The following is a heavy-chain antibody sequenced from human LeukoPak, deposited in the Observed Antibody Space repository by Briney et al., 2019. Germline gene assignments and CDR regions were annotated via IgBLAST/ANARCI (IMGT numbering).Heavy chain of an antibody. J-gene: IGHJ4*02. D-gene: IGHD6-19*01. CDR2: IYSGGST. CDR3: ARGQRYSSGWASDY. Sequence: GGSLRLSCAASGFTFSSYAMHWVRQAPGKGLEWVSVIYSGGSTYYADSVKGRFTISRDNSKNTLYLQMNSLRAEDTAVYYCARGQRYSSGWASDYWGQGTLVTVSS. V-gene: IGHV3-66*01. CDR1: GFTFSSYA.